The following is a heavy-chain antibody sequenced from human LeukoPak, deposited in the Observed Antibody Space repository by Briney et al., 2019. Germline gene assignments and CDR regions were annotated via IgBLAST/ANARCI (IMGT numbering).Heavy chain of an antibody. J-gene: IGHJ6*02. CDR2: ISAYNGNT. D-gene: IGHD3-3*01. CDR1: GYTFTSYG. V-gene: IGHV1-18*01. CDR3: ARDPIFGVVIRGLAGYYYGMDV. Sequence: ASVKVSCKASGYTFTSYGISWVRQAPGQGLEWMGWISAYNGNTNYAQQLQGRVTMTTDTSTSTAYMELRSLRSDDTAVYYCARDPIFGVVIRGLAGYYYGMDVWGQGTTVTVSS.